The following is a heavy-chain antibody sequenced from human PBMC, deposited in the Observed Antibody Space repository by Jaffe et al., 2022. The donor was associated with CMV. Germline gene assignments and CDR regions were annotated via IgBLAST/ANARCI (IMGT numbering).Heavy chain of an antibody. CDR1: GGNLQSNS. J-gene: IGHJ6*03. V-gene: IGHV1-69*09. CDR2: FVFSVDMP. CDR3: ARGNYMDV. Sequence: QMQLVQSGPEVESPGSSVKVSCRASGGNLQSNSINWVRQAPGQGPEWLGRFVFSVDMPNYAQKFQDRVSITADKFTKTVYMEVTGLRFEDTAVYFCARGNYMDVWGNGTTVIVSS.